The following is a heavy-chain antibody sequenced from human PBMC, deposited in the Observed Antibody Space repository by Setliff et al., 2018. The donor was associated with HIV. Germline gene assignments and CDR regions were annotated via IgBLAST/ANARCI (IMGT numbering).Heavy chain of an antibody. D-gene: IGHD2-21*01. CDR1: GGSMSGSY. V-gene: IGHV4-59*08. J-gene: IGHJ4*02. CDR3: ARRRSVALSPFDY. CDR2: VYFSGTA. Sequence: SETLSLTCSVSGGSMSGSYWSWIRQPPGNGLEYIGDVYFSGTANYNSSLKSRVTISIDTSRSLFSLRLTSVTAADTAVYYCARRRSVALSPFDYWGQGALVTVSS.